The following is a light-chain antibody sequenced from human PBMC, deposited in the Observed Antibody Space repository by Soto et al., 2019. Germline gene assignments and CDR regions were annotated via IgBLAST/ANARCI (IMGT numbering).Light chain of an antibody. V-gene: IGKV4-1*01. CDR2: CAS. J-gene: IGKJ2*03. CDR3: QQYYYTPYS. CDR1: QSLLYSSNNKNY. Sequence: DIVMTQSPDSLPVSLGERATINCKSSQSLLYSSNNKNYLAWYQQKPGQPPKLLICCASTRESGVPDRFRGSGSGPDFTLTISLLQAEDVGVYYCQQYYYTPYSFGQGTQLEIK.